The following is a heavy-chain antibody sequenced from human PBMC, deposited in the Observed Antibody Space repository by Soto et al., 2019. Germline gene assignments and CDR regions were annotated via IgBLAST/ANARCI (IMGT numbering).Heavy chain of an antibody. V-gene: IGHV3-23*01. Sequence: EVQLLESGGGLVQPGGSLRLSCAASGFTFSSYAMSWVRQAPGKGLEWVSAISGSGGSTYFADSVKGRFTISRDNSKHTLYLQMNSLRAEDTAVYYCAKVTMIVVVIRSIDYWGQGTLVTVSS. CDR2: ISGSGGST. CDR3: AKVTMIVVVIRSIDY. J-gene: IGHJ4*02. CDR1: GFTFSSYA. D-gene: IGHD3-22*01.